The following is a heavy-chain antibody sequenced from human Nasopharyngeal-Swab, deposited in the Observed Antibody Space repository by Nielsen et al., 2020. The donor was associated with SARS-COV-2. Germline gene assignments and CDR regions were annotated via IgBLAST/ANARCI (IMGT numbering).Heavy chain of an antibody. J-gene: IGHJ6*02. V-gene: IGHV1-69*13. CDR3: AREDRVWYSYGLYYYGMDV. CDR2: IIPIFGTA. Sequence: SVKVSCKASGGTFSSYAISWVRQAPGQGLEWMGGIIPIFGTANYAQKFQGRVTITADESTSTAYMELSSLRAEDTAVYYCAREDRVWYSYGLYYYGMDVWGQGTTVTVSS. D-gene: IGHD5-18*01. CDR1: GGTFSSYA.